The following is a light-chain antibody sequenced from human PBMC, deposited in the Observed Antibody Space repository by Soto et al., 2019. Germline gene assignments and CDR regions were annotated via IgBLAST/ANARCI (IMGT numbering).Light chain of an antibody. J-gene: IGKJ4*01. CDR2: AAS. CDR1: QGISIY. V-gene: IGKV1-9*01. Sequence: IQLTQSPSSLSASVGDRVTSTCRASQGISIYLAWYQQKTGKAPKLLIYAASTLQSRNQTSFSSSRSGTDFTLTISSLQTEDFVKYYCQQLNNYPSSTFGGGTKVEIK. CDR3: QQLNNYPSST.